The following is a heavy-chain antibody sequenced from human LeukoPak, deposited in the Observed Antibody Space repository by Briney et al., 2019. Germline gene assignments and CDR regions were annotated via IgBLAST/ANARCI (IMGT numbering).Heavy chain of an antibody. CDR1: GFTFSSYG. J-gene: IGHJ4*02. Sequence: PGGSLRLSCAASGFTFSSYGMHWVRQAPGKGLEWVAFIRYDGSNKYYADSVKGRFTISRDNAKNSLYLQMNSLRAEDTALYYCAKDISFSGSYYPFDYWGQGTLVTVSS. V-gene: IGHV3-30*02. CDR2: IRYDGSNK. CDR3: AKDISFSGSYYPFDY. D-gene: IGHD3-10*01.